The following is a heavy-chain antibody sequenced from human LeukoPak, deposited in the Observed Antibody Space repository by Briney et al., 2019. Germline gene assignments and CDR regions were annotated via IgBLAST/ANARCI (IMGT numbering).Heavy chain of an antibody. V-gene: IGHV3-48*01. J-gene: IGHJ4*02. CDR2: ITSSSSTI. CDR1: GFTFSTYS. D-gene: IGHD1-26*01. CDR3: ARDRVGAY. Sequence: PGGSLRLSCAASGFTFSTYSMNWVRQAPGKGLEWLSYITSSSSTIYYADSVQGRFTISRDNAKSSLYLQMNSLRVEDTVVYYCARDRVGAYWGQGTLVTVSS.